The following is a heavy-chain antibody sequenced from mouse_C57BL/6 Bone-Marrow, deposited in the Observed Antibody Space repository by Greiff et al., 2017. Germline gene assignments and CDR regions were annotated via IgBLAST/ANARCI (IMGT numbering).Heavy chain of an antibody. Sequence: VQLQESGAELARPGASVKLSCKASGYTFTSYGISWVKQRPGQGLEWIGEIYPRSGNTYYNEKFKGKATLTADKSSSTAYMELRSLTSEDSAVYFCGRSGPPWYFDVWGKGTTVTVSS. CDR1: GYTFTSYG. J-gene: IGHJ1*03. D-gene: IGHD3-1*01. V-gene: IGHV1-81*01. CDR3: GRSGPPWYFDV. CDR2: IYPRSGNT.